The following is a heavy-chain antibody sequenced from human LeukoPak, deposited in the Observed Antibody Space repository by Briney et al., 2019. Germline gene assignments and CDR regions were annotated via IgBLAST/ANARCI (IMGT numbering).Heavy chain of an antibody. CDR3: DASYFWNPYYMDV. CDR2: IVVGSGNT. CDR1: GFTFTSPA. J-gene: IGHJ6*03. V-gene: IGHV1-58*02. Sequence: GASVKVSCKASGFTFTSPAMQWVRQARGPRLEWIGWIVVGSGNTNYAQKCQDRVTITRDMSTSTAYMELSSLRSEDTSVYYCDASYFWNPYYMDVWGKGTTVTVSS. D-gene: IGHD3-3*01.